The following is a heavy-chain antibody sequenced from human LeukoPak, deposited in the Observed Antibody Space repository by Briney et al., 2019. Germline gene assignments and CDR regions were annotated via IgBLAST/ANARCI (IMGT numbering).Heavy chain of an antibody. CDR3: ARGWGGTMVRGQSYAMDV. D-gene: IGHD3-10*01. CDR1: GGSISSGGYN. J-gene: IGHJ6*02. Sequence: SQTLSLTCIVSGGSISSGGYNWNWIRQHPGQGLEYIGYIYYSGSTYYIPSLKSRVTISVDTSKNQLSLKLSSVTAADTAVYYCARGWGGTMVRGQSYAMDVWGQGTAVTVSS. CDR2: IYYSGST. V-gene: IGHV4-31*03.